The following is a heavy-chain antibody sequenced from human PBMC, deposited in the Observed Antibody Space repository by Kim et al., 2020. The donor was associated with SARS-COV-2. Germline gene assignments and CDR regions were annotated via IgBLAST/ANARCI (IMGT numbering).Heavy chain of an antibody. D-gene: IGHD3-3*01. Sequence: SETLSLTCTVSGGSISNYYWNWIRQPPRKGLEWIGQGYYTGRTTYNPSLKSRVTISLDTSPTPFSLRLTSVTAADTAGYFCASDWNPIFEVGGLDSWGQGTLVTVSS. V-gene: IGHV4-59*13. CDR3: ASDWNPIFEVGGLDS. CDR1: GGSISNYY. CDR2: GYYTGRT. J-gene: IGHJ4*02.